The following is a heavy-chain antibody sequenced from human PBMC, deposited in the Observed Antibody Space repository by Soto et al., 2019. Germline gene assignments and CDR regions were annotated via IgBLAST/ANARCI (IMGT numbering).Heavy chain of an antibody. CDR1: GFTFSSYA. J-gene: IGHJ6*02. V-gene: IGHV3-23*01. Sequence: GGSLRLSCAASGFTFSSYAMSWVRQAPGKGLEWVSAISGSGGSTYYADSVKGRFTISRDNSKNTLYLQMNSLRAEDTAVYYCAIDPIVGAPSLYYYYGMDVWGQGTTVTVSS. CDR3: AIDPIVGAPSLYYYYGMDV. D-gene: IGHD1-26*01. CDR2: ISGSGGST.